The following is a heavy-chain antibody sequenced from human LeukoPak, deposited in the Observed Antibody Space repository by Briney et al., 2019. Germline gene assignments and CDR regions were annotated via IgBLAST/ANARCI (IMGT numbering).Heavy chain of an antibody. D-gene: IGHD3-22*01. CDR3: AREALDYYDSSGYPNWFDP. CDR1: EFTFSSYA. CDR2: ISYDGSNK. J-gene: IGHJ5*02. Sequence: GGSLRLSCAASEFTFSSYAMHWVRQAPGKGLEWVAVISYDGSNKYYADSVKGRFTISRDNAKNSLYLQMNSLRAEDTAVYYCAREALDYYDSSGYPNWFDPWGQGTLVTVSS. V-gene: IGHV3-30*04.